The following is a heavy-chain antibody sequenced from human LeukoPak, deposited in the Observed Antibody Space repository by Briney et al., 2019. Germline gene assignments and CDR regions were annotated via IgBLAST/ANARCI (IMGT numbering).Heavy chain of an antibody. V-gene: IGHV3-23*01. D-gene: IGHD6-13*01. Sequence: GGSLRLSCEASGFTFSHSAMTWVRQAPGKGLEWVSLISFSGNNMYYADSVKGRFTISRDNSKNTLYLQMNSLRAEDTAVYYCARDLAAAADYWGQGTLVTVSS. J-gene: IGHJ4*02. CDR3: ARDLAAAADY. CDR2: ISFSGNNM. CDR1: GFTFSHSA.